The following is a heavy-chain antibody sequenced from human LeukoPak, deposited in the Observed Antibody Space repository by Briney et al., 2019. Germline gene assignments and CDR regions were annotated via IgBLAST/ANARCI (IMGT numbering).Heavy chain of an antibody. J-gene: IGHJ4*02. CDR3: ARGLGYCSSTSCYAHFDY. CDR1: GGSISSSNW. D-gene: IGHD2-2*01. CDR2: IYHSGST. Sequence: KTSGTLSLTCAVSGGSISSSNWWSWVRQPPGTGLEWIGEIYHSGSTNYNPSLKSRVTISVDKSKNQFSLKLSSVTAADTAVYYCARGLGYCSSTSCYAHFDYWGQGTLVTVSS. V-gene: IGHV4-4*02.